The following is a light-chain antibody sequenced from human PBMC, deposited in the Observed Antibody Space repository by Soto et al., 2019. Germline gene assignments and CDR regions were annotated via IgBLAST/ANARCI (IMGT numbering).Light chain of an antibody. CDR3: SSYAGTHIV. CDR2: DVS. J-gene: IGLJ1*01. CDR1: SSDVGGYNY. V-gene: IGLV2-8*01. Sequence: QSVLTQPPSASGSPGQSVAISCTGTSSDVGGYNYVSWYQQHPGKAPKLMIYDVSKRPSGVPDRFSGSKSGNTASLTVSGLQVEDEAAYYCSSYAGTHIVFGTGTKVTVL.